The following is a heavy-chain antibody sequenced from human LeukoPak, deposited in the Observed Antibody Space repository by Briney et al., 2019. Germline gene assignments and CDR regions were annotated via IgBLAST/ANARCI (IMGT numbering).Heavy chain of an antibody. J-gene: IGHJ6*03. D-gene: IGHD3-22*01. V-gene: IGHV1-69*05. CDR1: GGTFSSYA. Sequence: GSSVKVSRKASGGTFSSYAISWVRQAPGQGLEWMGGIIPIFGTANYAQKFQGRVTITTDESTSTAYMELSSLRSEDTAVYYCARGYYDSRLYYYYMDVWGKGTTVTVSS. CDR2: IIPIFGTA. CDR3: ARGYYDSRLYYYYMDV.